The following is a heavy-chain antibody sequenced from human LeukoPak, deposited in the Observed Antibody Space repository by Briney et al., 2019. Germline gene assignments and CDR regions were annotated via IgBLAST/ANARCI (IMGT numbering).Heavy chain of an antibody. CDR1: GFTFSSYG. Sequence: GGSLRLSCAASGFTFSSYGMHWVRQAPGKGLEWVAVIWYDGSNKYYADSVKGRFTISRDNSKNTLYLQMNSLRAEDTAVYYCAKDEGSSSVPDYWGQGTLVTVSS. CDR3: AKDEGSSSVPDY. D-gene: IGHD6-13*01. CDR2: IWYDGSNK. V-gene: IGHV3-33*06. J-gene: IGHJ4*02.